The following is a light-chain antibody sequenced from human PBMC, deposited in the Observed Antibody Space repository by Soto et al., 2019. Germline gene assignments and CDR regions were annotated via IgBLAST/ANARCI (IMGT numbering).Light chain of an antibody. CDR3: QQSYGNPG. V-gene: IGKV1-39*01. CDR2: ATS. CDR1: QNIGSF. J-gene: IGKJ3*01. Sequence: IQMTQSPSSLSASVGDRVTITCRASQNIGSFLNWYHQKPGKAPRLLIYATSSLQSGVPSRFSGSRSGADFTLTITSLQPEDFGTFYCQQSYGNPGFAPGTKVHIK.